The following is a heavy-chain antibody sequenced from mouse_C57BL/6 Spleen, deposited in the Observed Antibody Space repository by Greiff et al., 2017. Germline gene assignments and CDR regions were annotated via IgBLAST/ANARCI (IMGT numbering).Heavy chain of an antibody. CDR3: ARYITGYYCDY. CDR1: GFTFTDYY. J-gene: IGHJ2*01. Sequence: EVKLVESGGGLVQPGGSLSLSCAASGFTFTDYYMSWVRQPPGTALEWLGFIRNKANGYTTEYSASVKGRFTISRDNSQSILYLQMNALRAEDSATYYCARYITGYYCDYWGQGTTLTVSS. CDR2: IRNKANGYTT. V-gene: IGHV7-3*01.